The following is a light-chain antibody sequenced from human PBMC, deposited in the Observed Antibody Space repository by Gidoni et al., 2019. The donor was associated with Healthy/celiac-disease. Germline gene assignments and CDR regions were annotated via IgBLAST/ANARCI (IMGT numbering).Light chain of an antibody. Sequence: QSALTQPASVSGSPGQSITISCTVTSSDVGVYNYVSWYQQHPSKAPKLMIYDVSNRPSGVSNRFSGSKSGNTASLTISGLQAEDEADYYCSSYTSSSTYVFGTGTKVTVL. V-gene: IGLV2-14*03. CDR3: SSYTSSSTYV. J-gene: IGLJ1*01. CDR2: DVS. CDR1: SSDVGVYNY.